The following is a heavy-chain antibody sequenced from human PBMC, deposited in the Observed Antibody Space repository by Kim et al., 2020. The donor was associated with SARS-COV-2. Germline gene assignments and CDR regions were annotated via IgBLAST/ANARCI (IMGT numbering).Heavy chain of an antibody. V-gene: IGHV3-64*02. Sequence: YYADSVKGRFTISRDDSENTLYLQVGSLRTEDMAVYFCARSAPDSTGYFDYWGQGTLVTVSS. CDR3: ARSAPDSTGYFDY. J-gene: IGHJ4*02. D-gene: IGHD3-22*01.